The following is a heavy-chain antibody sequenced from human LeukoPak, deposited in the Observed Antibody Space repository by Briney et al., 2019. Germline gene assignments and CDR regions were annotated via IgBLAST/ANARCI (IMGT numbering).Heavy chain of an antibody. CDR2: MNPNSGNT. Sequence: ASVKVSCKASGYTFTSYDINWVRLATGQGLEWMGWMNPNSGNTGYAQKFQGRVTMTRITSISTAYLELSSLRSEDTAVYYCARGPILYSGYDGGSWFDPWGQGTLVTVSS. CDR1: GYTFTSYD. V-gene: IGHV1-8*01. J-gene: IGHJ5*02. CDR3: ARGPILYSGYDGGSWFDP. D-gene: IGHD5-12*01.